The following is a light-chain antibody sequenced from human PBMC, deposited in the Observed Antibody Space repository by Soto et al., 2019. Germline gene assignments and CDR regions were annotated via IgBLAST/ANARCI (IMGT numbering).Light chain of an antibody. Sequence: EIVLTQSPATLSLSPGERATLSCRASQSVSSYLAWYQQKPGQAPRLLIYDASNRATGIPARFSGSGSGTDFTLTISSLEPEEFAVYYCQQRSNWLLTFGGGTKVEIK. CDR2: DAS. J-gene: IGKJ4*01. V-gene: IGKV3-11*01. CDR1: QSVSSY. CDR3: QQRSNWLLT.